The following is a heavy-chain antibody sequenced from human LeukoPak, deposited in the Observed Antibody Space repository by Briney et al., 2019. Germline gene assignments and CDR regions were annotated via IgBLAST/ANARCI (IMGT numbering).Heavy chain of an antibody. CDR2: IYYSGST. CDR1: GGSIGSYY. J-gene: IGHJ6*02. V-gene: IGHV4-59*01. Sequence: PSETLSLTCTVSGGSIGSYYWSWIRQPPGKGLEWIGYIYYSGSTNYNPSLKSRVTISVDTSKNQFSLKLSSVTAADTAVYYCARDGPNYGMDVWGQGTTVTVSS. CDR3: ARDGPNYGMDV.